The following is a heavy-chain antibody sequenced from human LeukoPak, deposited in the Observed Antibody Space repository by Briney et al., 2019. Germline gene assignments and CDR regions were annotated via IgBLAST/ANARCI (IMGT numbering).Heavy chain of an antibody. CDR1: GFTFSSYW. V-gene: IGHV3-48*01. J-gene: IGHJ4*02. Sequence: GGSLRLSCAASGFTFSSYWMNWVRQAPGKGLEWVSYISSSSSTIYYADSVKGRFTISRDNAKNSLYLQMNSLRAEDTAVYYCARAQYYDILTGYYPFVYWGQGTLVTVSS. CDR3: ARAQYYDILTGYYPFVY. D-gene: IGHD3-9*01. CDR2: ISSSSSTI.